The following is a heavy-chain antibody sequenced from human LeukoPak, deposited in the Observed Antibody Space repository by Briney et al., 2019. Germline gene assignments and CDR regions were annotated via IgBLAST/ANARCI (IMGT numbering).Heavy chain of an antibody. V-gene: IGHV3-23*01. CDR1: GFTFSSYG. D-gene: IGHD2-2*01. CDR3: AKDRAPAAGDDAFDI. J-gene: IGHJ3*02. Sequence: GGSLRLSCAASGFTFSSYGMNWVRQGPGKGLEWVSGLSGSGISTYYADSVKGRFTISRDNSKNTLYLQMNSLRAEDTAVYYCAKDRAPAAGDDAFDIWGQGTMVTVSS. CDR2: LSGSGIST.